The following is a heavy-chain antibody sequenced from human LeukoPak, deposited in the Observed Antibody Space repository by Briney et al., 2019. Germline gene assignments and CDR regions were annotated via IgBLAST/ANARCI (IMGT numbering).Heavy chain of an antibody. Sequence: GGSLRLSCAASGSTFSSYAMSWVRQAPGKGLEWVSGISGSGDSRYYADSVKGRFTISRDNSKNTLYLQMNSLRAEDTAVYYCARGWFDPWGQGTLVTVSS. CDR2: ISGSGDSR. V-gene: IGHV3-23*01. J-gene: IGHJ5*02. CDR3: ARGWFDP. CDR1: GSTFSSYA.